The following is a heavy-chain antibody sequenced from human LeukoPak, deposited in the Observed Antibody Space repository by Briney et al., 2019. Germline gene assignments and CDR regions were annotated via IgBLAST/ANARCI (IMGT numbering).Heavy chain of an antibody. V-gene: IGHV4-4*07. CDR2: MYTSGST. CDR3: ARESGGSRPLDH. J-gene: IGHJ4*02. Sequence: SETLSLTCTVSGDSISSNYWTWIRQPAGKGLEWIGRMYTSGSTNYKPSLKSRVTTSLDTSKNQFSLKLRSVTAADTAVYYCARESGGSRPLDHWGQGTPVTVSS. CDR1: GDSISSNY. D-gene: IGHD3-16*01.